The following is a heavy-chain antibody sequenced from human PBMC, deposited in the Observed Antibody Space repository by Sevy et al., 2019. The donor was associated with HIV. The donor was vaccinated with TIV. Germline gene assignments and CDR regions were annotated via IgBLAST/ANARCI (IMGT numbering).Heavy chain of an antibody. CDR2: ISSSRSYI. CDR3: AREIAVAGTRYYYYYMDV. Sequence: GGSLRLSCAASGFTFSSYSMNGVRQAPWKGLEWVSSISSSRSYIYYADSVKGRFTISRDNAKNSLYLQMNSLRAEDTAVYYCAREIAVAGTRYYYYYMDVWGKGTTVTVSS. J-gene: IGHJ6*03. D-gene: IGHD6-19*01. V-gene: IGHV3-21*01. CDR1: GFTFSSYS.